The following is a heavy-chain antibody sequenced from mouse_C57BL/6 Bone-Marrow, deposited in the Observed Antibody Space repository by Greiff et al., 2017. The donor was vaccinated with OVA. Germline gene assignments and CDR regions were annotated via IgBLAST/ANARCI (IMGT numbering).Heavy chain of an antibody. CDR3: ARLGEFAY. CDR2: IYPGSGNT. D-gene: IGHD2-13*01. J-gene: IGHJ3*01. CDR1: GYTFTDYY. V-gene: IGHV1-76*01. Sequence: VQLQQSGAELVRPGASVKLSCKASGYTFTDYYINWVKQRPGQGLEWIARIYPGSGNTYYNEKFKGKATLTAEKSSSTAYMQLSSLTSEDSAVYFCARLGEFAYWGQGTLVTVSA.